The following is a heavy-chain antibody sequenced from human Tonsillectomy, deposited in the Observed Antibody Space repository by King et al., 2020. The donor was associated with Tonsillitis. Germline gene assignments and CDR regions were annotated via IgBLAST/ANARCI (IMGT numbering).Heavy chain of an antibody. CDR1: GCSISSYY. CDR3: ARRGDSGPWTFDY. Sequence: QLQESGPGLVKPSETLSLTCTVSGCSISSYYWSWIRQPPGKGLEWIGYIYYSGSTNYNPSLKIRVTISVDTSKNQFSLKLSSVTAADTAVYYCARRGDSGPWTFDYWGQGTLVTVSS. CDR2: IYYSGST. V-gene: IGHV4-59*08. J-gene: IGHJ4*02. D-gene: IGHD3-16*01.